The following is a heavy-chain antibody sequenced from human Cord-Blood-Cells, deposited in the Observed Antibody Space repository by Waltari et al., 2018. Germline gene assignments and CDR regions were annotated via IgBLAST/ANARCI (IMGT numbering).Heavy chain of an antibody. D-gene: IGHD2-2*01. CDR3: TTEGGGYCSSTSCYDAFDI. J-gene: IGHJ3*02. V-gene: IGHV3-15*01. CDR2: IKRKTGGGTT. Sequence: EVQLVESGGGLVKPGGSLRLSCAASGFTFSNAWMSWVRQAPGKGLEWVGRIKRKTGGGTTNYAAPGKGRFTISKNDSKNTLYLQMNSLKTEDTAVYYCTTEGGGYCSSTSCYDAFDIWGQGTMVTVSS. CDR1: GFTFSNAW.